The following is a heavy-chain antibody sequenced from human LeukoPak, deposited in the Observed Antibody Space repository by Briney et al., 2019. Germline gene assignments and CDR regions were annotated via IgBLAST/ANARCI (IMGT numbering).Heavy chain of an antibody. CDR3: TRLSGDCWNYGGNFDS. CDR1: GFTFSSYG. Sequence: PGGSLRLSCAASGFTFSSYGMSWVRQAPGKGLEWVSAISGSGGSTYYADSVKGRFTISRDNAKNSLYLQMNSLKTEDTAVYYCTRLSGDCWNYGGNFDSWGQGTLVTVSS. D-gene: IGHD1-7*01. J-gene: IGHJ4*02. V-gene: IGHV3-23*01. CDR2: ISGSGGST.